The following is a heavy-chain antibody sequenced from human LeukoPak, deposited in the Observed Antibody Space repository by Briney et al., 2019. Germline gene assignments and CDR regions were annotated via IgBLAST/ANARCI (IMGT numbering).Heavy chain of an antibody. CDR2: INHIGDII. CDR3: VREGLGFAHGFDY. Sequence: GGSLRLSCAASGFSFSSYEMNWVRQAPGKGLECVSYINHIGDIIYYADSVKGRFTISRDNAKNSLYLQMNSLRAEDTAVYHCVREGLGFAHGFDYWGQGALVIVSS. V-gene: IGHV3-48*03. D-gene: IGHD2-8*01. J-gene: IGHJ4*02. CDR1: GFSFSSYE.